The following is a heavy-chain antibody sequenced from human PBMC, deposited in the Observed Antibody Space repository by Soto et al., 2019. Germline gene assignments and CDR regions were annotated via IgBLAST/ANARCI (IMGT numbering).Heavy chain of an antibody. CDR3: ARGLGSGSYYKVGY. CDR2: INHSGST. CDR1: GGSFSGYY. D-gene: IGHD3-10*01. V-gene: IGHV4-34*01. Sequence: SETLSLTCAVYGGSFSGYYWSWIRQPPGKGLEWIGEINHSGSTNYNPSLKSRVTISVDTSKNQFSLKLSSVTAADTAVYYCARGLGSGSYYKVGYWGQGTLVTVSS. J-gene: IGHJ4*02.